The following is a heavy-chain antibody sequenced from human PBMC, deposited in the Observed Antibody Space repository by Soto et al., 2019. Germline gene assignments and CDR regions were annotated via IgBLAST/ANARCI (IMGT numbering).Heavy chain of an antibody. CDR1: GGSISSGDYY. CDR2: IYYSGST. Sequence: SETLSLTCTVSGGSISSGDYYWSWIRQPPGKGLEWIGYIYYSGSTYYNPSLKSRVTISVDTSKNQFSLKLSSVTAADTAVYYCASWESSGKQGLLDYWGQGTLVTVSS. CDR3: ASWESSGKQGLLDY. J-gene: IGHJ4*02. V-gene: IGHV4-30-4*01. D-gene: IGHD3-22*01.